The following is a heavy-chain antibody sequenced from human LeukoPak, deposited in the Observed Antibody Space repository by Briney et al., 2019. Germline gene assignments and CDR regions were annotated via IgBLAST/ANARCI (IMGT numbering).Heavy chain of an antibody. J-gene: IGHJ6*03. Sequence: PSETLSLTCAVSGGSFTGHYWSWIRQSPEKGLEWVSSISSTSTYIYYADPVKGRFTISRDNAKNTLYLQMNSLRVEDTAVYYCAKAPRFGDHATEYYYYYMHVWGKGTTVTVSS. CDR1: GGSFTGHY. CDR3: AKAPRFGDHATEYYYYYMHV. CDR2: ISSTSTYI. D-gene: IGHD3-16*01. V-gene: IGHV3-21*04.